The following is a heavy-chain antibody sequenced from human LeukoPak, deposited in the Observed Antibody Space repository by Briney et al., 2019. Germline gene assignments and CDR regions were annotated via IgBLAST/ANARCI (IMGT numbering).Heavy chain of an antibody. Sequence: PGGSLRLSCAVSGFIFSDYGFHWVRQAPGKGLEWVANIKHNGDELNYVDSVEDRFTISRDNAKNSLYPHMTDLRAEDTAVYYCARELRTFDSWGQGTLVTVSS. CDR2: IKHNGDEL. D-gene: IGHD3-16*01. CDR3: ARELRTFDS. J-gene: IGHJ4*02. V-gene: IGHV3-7*01. CDR1: GFIFSDYG.